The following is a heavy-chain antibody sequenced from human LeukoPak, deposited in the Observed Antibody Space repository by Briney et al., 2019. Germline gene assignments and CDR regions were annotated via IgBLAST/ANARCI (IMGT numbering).Heavy chain of an antibody. Sequence: ASVKVSCKASGGTFSSYAISWVRQAPGQGLEWMGWINTNTGNPTYAQGFTRRFVFSLDTSVSTAYLQISSLKAEDTAVYYCARADQPQYSPHPYWGQGTLVTVFS. CDR3: ARADQPQYSPHPY. V-gene: IGHV7-4-1*02. CDR2: INTNTGNP. J-gene: IGHJ4*02. CDR1: GGTFSSYA. D-gene: IGHD4-11*01.